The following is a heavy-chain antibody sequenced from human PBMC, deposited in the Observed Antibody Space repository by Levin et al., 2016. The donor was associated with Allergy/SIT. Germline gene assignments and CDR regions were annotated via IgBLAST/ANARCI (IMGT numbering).Heavy chain of an antibody. V-gene: IGHV1-46*01. Sequence: ASVKVSCKASGYTFTSYYMHWVRQAPGQGLEWMGIINPSGGSTSYAQKFQGRVTMTRDTSTSTVYMELSSLRSEDTAVYYCARDLENYYGSGSYYTPDYYYGMDVWGQGTTVTVSS. CDR1: GYTFTSYY. CDR2: INPSGGST. CDR3: ARDLENYYGSGSYYTPDYYYGMDV. J-gene: IGHJ6*02. D-gene: IGHD3-10*01.